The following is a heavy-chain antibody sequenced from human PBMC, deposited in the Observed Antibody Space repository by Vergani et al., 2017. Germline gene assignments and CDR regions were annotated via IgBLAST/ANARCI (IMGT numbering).Heavy chain of an antibody. D-gene: IGHD3-9*01. V-gene: IGHV4-34*11. CDR2: INYSGST. J-gene: IGHJ4*02. CDR1: GGSFSGYY. Sequence: QVQLQQWGAGLLKPSETLSLTCAVYGGSFSGYYWSWIRQPPGKGLEWIGYINYSGSTNYNPSLKSRVTISVDTSKNQFSLKLSSVTAADTAVYYCARGADILTGYYSGGDFDYWGQGTLVTVSS. CDR3: ARGADILTGYYSGGDFDY.